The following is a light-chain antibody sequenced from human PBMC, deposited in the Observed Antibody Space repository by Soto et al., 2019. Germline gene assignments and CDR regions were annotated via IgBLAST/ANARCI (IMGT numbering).Light chain of an antibody. CDR1: SSNIGAGYD. V-gene: IGLV1-40*01. CDR2: TNS. CDR3: QSYDSSLSALV. Sequence: QSVLTQPPSVSGAPGQGVTISCAGTSSNIGAGYDVHWYQQVPGTAPKLLIYTNSNRPSWVPDRFSGSKSGTSASLAITGLQAADEADYYCQSYDSSLSALVFGGGTKVTVL. J-gene: IGLJ3*02.